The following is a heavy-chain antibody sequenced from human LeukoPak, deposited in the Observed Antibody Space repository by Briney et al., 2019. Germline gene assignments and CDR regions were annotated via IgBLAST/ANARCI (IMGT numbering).Heavy chain of an antibody. CDR3: ANRVVTAGGLDYFDY. V-gene: IGHV1-69*04. J-gene: IGHJ4*02. CDR2: IIPILGIA. Sequence: SVKVSCKASGGTFSSYAISWVRQAPGQGLEWMGRIIPILGIANYVQKFQGRVTITADKSTSTAYMELSSLRSEDTAVYYCANRVVTAGGLDYFDYWGQGTLVTVSS. D-gene: IGHD2-21*02. CDR1: GGTFSSYA.